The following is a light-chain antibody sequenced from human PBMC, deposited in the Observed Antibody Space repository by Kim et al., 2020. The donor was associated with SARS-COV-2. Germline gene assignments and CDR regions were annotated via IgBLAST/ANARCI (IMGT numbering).Light chain of an antibody. Sequence: DIQMTHSPSTLSASVGDRVTITCRASQTITRWLAWYRQKLGKAPELLIYGASTLQSGVPSRFSGSGSGTEFTLTINGLQPDDFATYYCQQYNLYPLTFGGGTKVESK. V-gene: IGKV1-5*01. CDR1: QTITRW. CDR3: QQYNLYPLT. CDR2: GAS. J-gene: IGKJ4*01.